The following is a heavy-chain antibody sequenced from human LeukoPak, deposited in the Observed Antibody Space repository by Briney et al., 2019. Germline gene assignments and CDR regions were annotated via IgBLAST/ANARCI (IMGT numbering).Heavy chain of an antibody. J-gene: IGHJ4*02. CDR3: ARAPRITMIVVAPPDY. V-gene: IGHV4-34*01. CDR1: GGSISSYY. CDR2: INHSGST. Sequence: SETLSLTCTVSGGSISSYYWSWIRQPPGKGLEWIGEINHSGSTNYNPSLKSRVTISVDTSKNQFSLKLSSVTAADTAVYYCARAPRITMIVVAPPDYWGQGTLVTVSS. D-gene: IGHD3-22*01.